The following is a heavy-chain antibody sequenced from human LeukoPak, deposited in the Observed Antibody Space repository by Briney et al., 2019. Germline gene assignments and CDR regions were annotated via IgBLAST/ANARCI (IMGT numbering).Heavy chain of an antibody. D-gene: IGHD5-24*01. CDR1: GGSFSGYY. CDR2: INHSGST. V-gene: IGHV4-34*01. CDR3: ARARPGVGYNYNYHYYYMDV. Sequence: SETLSLTCAVYGGSFSGYYWSWIRQPPGKGLEWIGEINHSGSTNYNPSLKSRVTISVDTSKNQFSLKLSSVTAADTAVYYCARARPGVGYNYNYHYYYMDVWGKGTTVTISS. J-gene: IGHJ6*03.